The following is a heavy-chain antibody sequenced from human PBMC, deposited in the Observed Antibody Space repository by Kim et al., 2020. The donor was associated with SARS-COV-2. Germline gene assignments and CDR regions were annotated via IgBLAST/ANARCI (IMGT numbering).Heavy chain of an antibody. V-gene: IGHV3-15*01. J-gene: IGHJ4*02. CDR1: GFTFSNAW. D-gene: IGHD4-17*01. CDR2: IKSKTDGGTT. CDR3: TTDLHDYGDLDY. Sequence: GGSLRLSCAASGFTFSNAWMSWVRQAPGKGLEWVGRIKSKTDGGTTDYAAPVKGRFTISRDDSKNTLYLQMNSLKTEDTAAYYCTTDLHDYGDLDYWGQGTLVTVSS.